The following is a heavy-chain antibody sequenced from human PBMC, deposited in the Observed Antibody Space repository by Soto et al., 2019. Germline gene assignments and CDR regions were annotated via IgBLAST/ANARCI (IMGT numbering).Heavy chain of an antibody. CDR3: ATGPELRFLEWLLF. CDR1: GYTLTELS. D-gene: IGHD3-3*01. V-gene: IGHV1-24*01. CDR2: FDPEDGET. J-gene: IGHJ4*02. Sequence: ASVKVSCKVSGYTLTELSMHWVRQAPGKGLEWMGGFDPEDGETIYAQKFQGRVTMTEDTSTDTAYMELSSLRSEDTAVYYCATGPELRFLEWLLFWGQGTLVTVSS.